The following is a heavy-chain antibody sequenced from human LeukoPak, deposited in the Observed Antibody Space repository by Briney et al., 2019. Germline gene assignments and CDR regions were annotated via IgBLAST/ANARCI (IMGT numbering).Heavy chain of an antibody. Sequence: SETLSLTRTVSGGSISSGSYYWSWIRQPAGKGLEWIGRIYTSGSTNYNPSLKSRVTISVDTSKNQFSLKLSSVTAADTAVYYCARGWFADCTNGVCYTKEFDYWGQGTLVTVSS. CDR1: GGSISSGSYY. V-gene: IGHV4-61*02. CDR3: ARGWFADCTNGVCYTKEFDY. CDR2: IYTSGST. J-gene: IGHJ4*02. D-gene: IGHD2-8*01.